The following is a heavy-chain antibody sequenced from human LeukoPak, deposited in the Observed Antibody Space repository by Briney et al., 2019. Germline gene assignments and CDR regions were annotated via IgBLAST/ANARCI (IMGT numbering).Heavy chain of an antibody. CDR3: ARVVASTSIDS. CDR2: IFHSGSV. Sequence: SETLSLTCTVSGDSISSGYFWGWIRQPPGKGPEWIGSIFHSGSVYYNPSLQSRVTISVDTSTNRFSLKLTSVTAADTALYYCARVVASTSIDSWGQGTLVPVSS. CDR1: GDSISSGYF. V-gene: IGHV4-38-2*02. J-gene: IGHJ4*02. D-gene: IGHD2-15*01.